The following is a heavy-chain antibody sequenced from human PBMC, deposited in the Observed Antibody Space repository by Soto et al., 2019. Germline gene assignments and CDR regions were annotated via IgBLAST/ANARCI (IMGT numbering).Heavy chain of an antibody. CDR1: GFTFSSYA. Sequence: PGGSLRLSCAASGFTFSSYAMSWVRQAPGKGLEWVSAISGSGGSTYYADTVKGRFTISRDNSKNTLYLQMNSLRAEDTAVYYYSKELPSDYVLIDDAFDIWGQGTMVTVSS. CDR3: SKELPSDYVLIDDAFDI. J-gene: IGHJ3*02. CDR2: ISGSGGST. D-gene: IGHD4-17*01. V-gene: IGHV3-23*01.